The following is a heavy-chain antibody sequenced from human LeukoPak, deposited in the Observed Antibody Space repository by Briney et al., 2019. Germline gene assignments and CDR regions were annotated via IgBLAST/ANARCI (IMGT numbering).Heavy chain of an antibody. J-gene: IGHJ4*02. CDR3: AREYCTNGVCFPFFDY. D-gene: IGHD2-8*01. CDR2: MNPNSGNT. V-gene: IGHV1-8*01. Sequence: ASVKVSCKASGYTFTSYDINWVRQATGQGLEWMGWMNPNSGNTGYAQKFQGRVTMTRNTSISTAYMELSSLRSEDTAVYYCAREYCTNGVCFPFFDYWGQGTLVTVSS. CDR1: GYTFTSYD.